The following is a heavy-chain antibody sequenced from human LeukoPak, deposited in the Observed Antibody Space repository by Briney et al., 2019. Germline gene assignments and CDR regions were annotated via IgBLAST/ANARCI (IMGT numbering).Heavy chain of an antibody. CDR2: IDHTGST. V-gene: IGHV4-59*01. Sequence: PSETLSLTCSVSDDSITMYYWTWIRQPPGKGLEWIGYIDHTGSTNYNPSLNSRVTISRDTSTNHFSLKLSSVPAADTAVYFCARGRVSSSSWQSVYYYYLYMDVWGKGSTVTVSS. J-gene: IGHJ6*03. CDR3: ARGRVSSSSWQSVYYYYLYMDV. D-gene: IGHD6-13*01. CDR1: DDSITMYY.